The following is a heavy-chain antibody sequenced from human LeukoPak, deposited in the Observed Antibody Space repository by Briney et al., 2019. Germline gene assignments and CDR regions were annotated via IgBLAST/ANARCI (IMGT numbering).Heavy chain of an antibody. CDR2: INWNGGST. J-gene: IGHJ4*02. CDR3: ARDVSWGTSYFDY. CDR1: GFTFDDHG. D-gene: IGHD1-1*01. Sequence: GGSLRLSCIASGFTFDDHGMSWVRQAPGKGLEWVSNINWNGGSTGYVDSAKGRFTISRDNGKNSLYLQMNNLRVEDTAFYYCARDVSWGTSYFDYWGQGILVTVSS. V-gene: IGHV3-20*04.